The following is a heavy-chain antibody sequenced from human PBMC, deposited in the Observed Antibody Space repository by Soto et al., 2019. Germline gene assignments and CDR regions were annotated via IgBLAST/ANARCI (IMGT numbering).Heavy chain of an antibody. CDR2: IYPGDSDA. CDR3: TRGDTSMGFDY. V-gene: IGHV5-51*01. Sequence: GESLKISCKGSGYSFTTYWIAWVRQMPGKGLEWTGIIYPGDSDARYSPSFQGQVTFSADKSINTTYLRFNSLEASDTAMYFCTRGDTSMGFDYWGQGTLVTVSS. D-gene: IGHD5-18*01. J-gene: IGHJ4*02. CDR1: GYSFTTYW.